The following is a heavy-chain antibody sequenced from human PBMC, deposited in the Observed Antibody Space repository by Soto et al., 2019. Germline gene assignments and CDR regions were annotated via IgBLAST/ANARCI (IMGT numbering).Heavy chain of an antibody. J-gene: IGHJ6*02. Sequence: GGSLRLSCAASGFTFDDYAMHWVRQAPGKGLEWVSGISWNSGSIGYADSVKGRFTISRNNAKNSLHLQMNSLRAEGTALYYCAKSSRRYYYYYGMDVWGQGTTVTVSS. CDR1: GFTFDDYA. D-gene: IGHD6-6*01. V-gene: IGHV3-9*01. CDR2: ISWNSGSI. CDR3: AKSSRRYYYYYGMDV.